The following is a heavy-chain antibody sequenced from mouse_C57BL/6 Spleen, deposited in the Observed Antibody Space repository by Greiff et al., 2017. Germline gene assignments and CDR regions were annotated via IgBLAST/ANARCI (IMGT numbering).Heavy chain of an antibody. CDR3: ARWGGYDVRDY. Sequence: EVQLQQSGPELVKPGASVKMSCKASGYTFTDYNMHWVKQSHGKSLEWIGYINPNTGGTSYNQKFKGKATLTVNKSSSTAYMELRSLTSEDSAVYYCARWGGYDVRDYWGQGTLVTVSA. CDR1: GYTFTDYN. D-gene: IGHD2-2*01. CDR2: INPNTGGT. J-gene: IGHJ3*01. V-gene: IGHV1-22*01.